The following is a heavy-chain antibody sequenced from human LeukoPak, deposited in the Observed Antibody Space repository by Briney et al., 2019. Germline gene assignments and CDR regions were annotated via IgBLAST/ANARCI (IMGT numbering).Heavy chain of an antibody. CDR3: ATLTGTTYPYYFDF. J-gene: IGHJ4*02. CDR2: LYHSGSP. Sequence: SETLSLACTVSGASIRHYYWSWIRQPPGKGLEWIGNLYHSGSPNYNPSLKSRVTISIDTAKNQFPLRLRSVTAADTAVYYCATLTGTTYPYYFDFWGQATLVTVSS. D-gene: IGHD1-20*01. V-gene: IGHV4-59*01. CDR1: GASIRHYY.